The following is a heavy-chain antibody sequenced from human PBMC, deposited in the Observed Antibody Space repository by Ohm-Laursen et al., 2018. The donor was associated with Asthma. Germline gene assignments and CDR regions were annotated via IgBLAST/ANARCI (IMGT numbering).Heavy chain of an antibody. D-gene: IGHD6-13*01. CDR3: AKDRIAPTDY. Sequence: SLRLSCAASGFTFRKLGMHWVRQAPGKGLEWVAVISYDGSNKYYEDSVKGRFTISRDNSKNTLYLQMNSLRAEDTAVYYCAKDRIAPTDYWGQGTLVTVSS. J-gene: IGHJ4*02. V-gene: IGHV3-30*18. CDR2: ISYDGSNK. CDR1: GFTFRKLG.